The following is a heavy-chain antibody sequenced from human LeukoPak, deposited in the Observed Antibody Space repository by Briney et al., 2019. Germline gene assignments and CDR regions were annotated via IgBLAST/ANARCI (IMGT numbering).Heavy chain of an antibody. Sequence: SQALSLTCAISGDSVSSDSAAWNWIRQSPSRGLEWLGRTSYRSQWFIYDAVSVKTRITIKSDTSRTQFSLELNSVTPEDTGVYYCARGSGYCDTGSGSFVDNWGQGTLVTVSS. D-gene: IGHD6-25*01. CDR1: GDSVSSDSAA. V-gene: IGHV6-1*01. CDR2: TSYRSQWFI. CDR3: ARGSGYCDTGSGSFVDN. J-gene: IGHJ4*02.